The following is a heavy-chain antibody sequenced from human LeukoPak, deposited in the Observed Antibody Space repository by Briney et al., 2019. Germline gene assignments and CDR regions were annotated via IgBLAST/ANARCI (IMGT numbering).Heavy chain of an antibody. D-gene: IGHD5-18*01. J-gene: IGHJ4*02. CDR3: VVGSGYSGV. Sequence: SETLSLTCVVSGYSISSGYYWGWIRQPPGKGLEWIGSIYPGGNTYYNPSLKSRVTISVDTSRNQFSLKLSSVTAADTAVYYCVVGSGYSGVWGQGTLVTVSS. V-gene: IGHV4-38-2*01. CDR1: GYSISSGYY. CDR2: IYPGGNT.